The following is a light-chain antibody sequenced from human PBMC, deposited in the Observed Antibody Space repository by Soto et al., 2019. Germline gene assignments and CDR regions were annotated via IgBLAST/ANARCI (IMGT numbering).Light chain of an antibody. Sequence: QSVLTQPASVSGSPGQSITISCTGTSSNVGSYNVVSWYQQHPGKAPKLMIYEGSKRPSGVSNRFAGSKSGTTASLTISGLDDEEEDDYYCCSYTARSTYVFGTGTKLTVL. CDR2: EGS. CDR3: CSYTARSTYV. J-gene: IGLJ1*01. V-gene: IGLV2-23*01. CDR1: SSNVGSYNV.